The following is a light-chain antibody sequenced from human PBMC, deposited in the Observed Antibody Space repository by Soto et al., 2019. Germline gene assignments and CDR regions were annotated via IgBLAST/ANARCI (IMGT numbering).Light chain of an antibody. CDR3: QQSGDSQWT. CDR1: QGIGDT. J-gene: IGKJ1*01. CDR2: AAS. Sequence: EIVMTQSPATLSVSPGEGATLSCRASQGIGDTLAWYQQKPGQAPRLLINAASNRATGIPDRFSGSGSGMDFTLTISSLEPEDFAVYYCQQSGDSQWTFGQGTKVDIK. V-gene: IGKV3D-11*03.